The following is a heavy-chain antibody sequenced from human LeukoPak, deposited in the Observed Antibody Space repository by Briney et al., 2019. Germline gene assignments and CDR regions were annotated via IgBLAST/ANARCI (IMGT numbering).Heavy chain of an antibody. J-gene: IGHJ2*01. CDR1: GFTFSSYW. D-gene: IGHD4-23*01. Sequence: GGSLRLSCAASGFTFSSYWMSWVRQAPGKGLEWVSYISSSGSTIYYADSVKGRFTISRDNAKNSLYLQMNSLRAEDTAVYYCATAYGGNVDWYFDLWGRGTLVTVSS. CDR3: ATAYGGNVDWYFDL. CDR2: ISSSGSTI. V-gene: IGHV3-48*04.